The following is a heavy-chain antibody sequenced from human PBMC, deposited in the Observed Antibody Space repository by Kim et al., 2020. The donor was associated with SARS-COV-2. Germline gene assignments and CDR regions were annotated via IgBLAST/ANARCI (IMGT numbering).Heavy chain of an antibody. CDR2: IWYDGSNK. J-gene: IGHJ4*02. Sequence: GGSLRLSCAASGFTFSSYGMHWVRQAPGKGLEWVAVIWYDGSNKYYADSVKGRFTISRDNSKNTLYLQMNSLRAEDTAVYYCARGDLPTLGMPLDYWGQGTLVTVSS. V-gene: IGHV3-33*01. CDR3: ARGDLPTLGMPLDY. CDR1: GFTFSSYG. D-gene: IGHD2-2*01.